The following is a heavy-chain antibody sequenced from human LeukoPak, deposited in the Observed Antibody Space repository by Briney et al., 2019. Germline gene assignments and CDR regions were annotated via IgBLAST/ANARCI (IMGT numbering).Heavy chain of an antibody. CDR2: ISSTSSYI. CDR3: ARALWSGPVYYGMDV. Sequence: GGSLRLPCAASGFTFSNYNFYWVRQAPGKGLEWVSSISSTSSYIYYADSVKGRFTISRDNAKNSLYLQMNSLRAEDTAVCYCARALWSGPVYYGMDVWGQGTTVTVSS. D-gene: IGHD3-10*01. CDR1: GFTFSNYN. V-gene: IGHV3-21*06. J-gene: IGHJ6*02.